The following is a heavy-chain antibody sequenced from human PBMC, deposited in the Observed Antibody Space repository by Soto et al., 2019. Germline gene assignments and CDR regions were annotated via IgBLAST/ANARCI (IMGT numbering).Heavy chain of an antibody. Sequence: PSETLSLTCAVYGGSFSGDYWSWIRQPPGKGLEWIGEINHSGSTNYNPSLKTRVTISVDTSKNQFSLKLSSVTAADTAVYYCARGGYYSLFDYWGQGTLVTVSS. CDR3: ARGGYYSLFDY. J-gene: IGHJ4*02. D-gene: IGHD3-22*01. CDR2: INHSGST. V-gene: IGHV4-34*01. CDR1: GGSFSGDY.